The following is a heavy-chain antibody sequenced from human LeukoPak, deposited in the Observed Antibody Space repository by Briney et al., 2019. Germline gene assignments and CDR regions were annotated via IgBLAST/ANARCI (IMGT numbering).Heavy chain of an antibody. V-gene: IGHV1-2*02. CDR3: ARDFSPLSGSLYYGMDV. D-gene: IGHD1-26*01. CDR1: GYTFTGYY. J-gene: IGHJ6*02. Sequence: GASVKVSCKASGYTFTGYYMHWVRQAPGQGLEWMGWINPNSGGTNYAQKFQGRVTMTRDTSISTAYMKLSRLRSDDTAVYYCARDFSPLSGSLYYGMDVWGQGTTVTVSS. CDR2: INPNSGGT.